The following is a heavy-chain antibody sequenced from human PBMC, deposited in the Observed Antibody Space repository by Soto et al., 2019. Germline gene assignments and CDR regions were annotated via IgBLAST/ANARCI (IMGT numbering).Heavy chain of an antibody. CDR3: ASPYYGSGSPYYYYYYGMDV. Sequence: PSETLSLTCTVSGHSISSSNYYWGWIRQPPGKGLEWIGSIFYSGFTYYNPSLKSRVTISVDTSKNQFSLKLSSVTAADTAVYYCASPYYGSGSPYYYYYYGMDVWGQGTTVTVSS. V-gene: IGHV4-39*01. CDR2: IFYSGFT. CDR1: GHSISSSNYY. D-gene: IGHD3-10*01. J-gene: IGHJ6*02.